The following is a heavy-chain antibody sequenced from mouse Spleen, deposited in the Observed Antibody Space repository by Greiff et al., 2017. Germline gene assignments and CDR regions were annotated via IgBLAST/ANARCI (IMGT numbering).Heavy chain of an antibody. Sequence: VKLMESGPGLVQPSQSLSITCTVSGFSLTSYGVHWVRQSPGKGLEWLGVIWRGGSTDYNAAFMSRLSITKDNSKSQVFFKMNSLQADDTAIYYCAKQHYGYGWFAYWGQGTLVTVSA. CDR1: GFSLTSYG. V-gene: IGHV2-5*01. D-gene: IGHD1-2*01. J-gene: IGHJ3*01. CDR3: AKQHYGYGWFAY. CDR2: IWRGGST.